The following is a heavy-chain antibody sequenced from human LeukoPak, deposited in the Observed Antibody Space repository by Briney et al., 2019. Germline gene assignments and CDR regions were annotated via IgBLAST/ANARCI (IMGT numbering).Heavy chain of an antibody. Sequence: PSETLPHTCLSSGGSIRSYYWGWIGQTPGKGLEWIGYLLYSGSTNYNPSLKSRVTMSIDTSKNQFSLKLRSVTAADTAVYYCARGAYSNSLVAGYSGEGILVTVSS. J-gene: IGHJ4*02. CDR1: GGSIRSYY. D-gene: IGHD4-11*01. V-gene: IGHV4-59*01. CDR2: LLYSGST. CDR3: ARGAYSNSLVAGY.